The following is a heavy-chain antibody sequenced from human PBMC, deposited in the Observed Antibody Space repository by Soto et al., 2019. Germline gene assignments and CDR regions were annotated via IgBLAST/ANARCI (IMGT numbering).Heavy chain of an antibody. CDR1: GYSFTTYW. V-gene: IGHV5-51*01. CDR3: ASQEMATKNVDAFDI. J-gene: IGHJ3*02. Sequence: GESLKISCKASGYSFTTYWIGWVRQMPGKGLEWMGIIYPGDSDTRYSPPFQGQVTISADKSISTAYLQWSSLKASDTAMYYCASQEMATKNVDAFDIWGQGTMVTVSS. D-gene: IGHD5-12*01. CDR2: IYPGDSDT.